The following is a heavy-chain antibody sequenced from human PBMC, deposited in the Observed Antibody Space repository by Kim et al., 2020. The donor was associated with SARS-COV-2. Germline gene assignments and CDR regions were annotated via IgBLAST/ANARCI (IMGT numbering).Heavy chain of an antibody. Sequence: NYNPSRESRVTMSVDTSQNQFALKLRSTTAADTAVYYCARVVAVAPRYFDYWGQGILVTVSS. J-gene: IGHJ4*02. V-gene: IGHV4-4*07. CDR3: ARVVAVAPRYFDY. D-gene: IGHD6-19*01.